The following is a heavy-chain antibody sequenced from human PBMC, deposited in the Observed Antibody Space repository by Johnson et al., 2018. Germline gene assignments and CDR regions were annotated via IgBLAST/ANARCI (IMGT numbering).Heavy chain of an antibody. CDR3: ERSSYYSTGVPMALDI. D-gene: IGHD4-11*01. CDR2: IHYTGST. V-gene: IGHV4-59*01. CDR1: GGSINTYH. Sequence: QVQLQESGPGLVKPSETLSLTCSVSGGSINTYHWSWIRQPPGKGLEWIGNIHYTGSTNYNPSLKSRVTISVATSKNQFSLKLSSVIAADTAVYFCERSSYYSTGVPMALDIWGQGTGVTVSS. J-gene: IGHJ3*02.